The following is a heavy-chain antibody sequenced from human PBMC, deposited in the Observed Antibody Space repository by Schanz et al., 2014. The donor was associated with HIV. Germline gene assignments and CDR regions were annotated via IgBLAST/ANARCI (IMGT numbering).Heavy chain of an antibody. CDR3: AKDGSPPWGTYRNNWFDS. J-gene: IGHJ5*01. CDR2: ISESGFNT. V-gene: IGHV3-23*01. D-gene: IGHD3-16*02. Sequence: EVQLLESGGGLVQPGGSLRLSCAGSGFTFSSDAMSWVRQGPGKGLEWVSTISESGFNTYYADSVRGRFTISRDNSKNTLYLQMNSLRAEDAAVYYCAKDGSPPWGTYRNNWFDSWGLGTLVTVSS. CDR1: GFTFSSDA.